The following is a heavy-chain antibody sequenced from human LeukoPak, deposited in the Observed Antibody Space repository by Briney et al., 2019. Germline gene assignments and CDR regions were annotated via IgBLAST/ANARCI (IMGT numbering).Heavy chain of an antibody. V-gene: IGHV4-34*01. CDR3: ARSAGYSYGYSFDY. J-gene: IGHJ4*02. CDR2: INHSGST. CDR1: GGSFSGYY. Sequence: SETLSLTCAVYGGSFSGYYWSWIRQPPGKGLEWIGEINHSGSTNYNPSLKSRVTISVDTSKNQFSLKLSSVTAADTAVYYCARSAGYSYGYSFDYWGQGTLVTVSS. D-gene: IGHD5-18*01.